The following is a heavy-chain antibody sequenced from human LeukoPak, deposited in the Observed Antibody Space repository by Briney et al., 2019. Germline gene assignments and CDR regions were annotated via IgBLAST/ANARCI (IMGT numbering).Heavy chain of an antibody. D-gene: IGHD3-10*01. CDR3: ATDGGRMVRGELDY. V-gene: IGHV1-24*01. J-gene: IGHJ4*02. CDR1: GYTLTELS. Sequence: ASVKVPCKVSGYTLTELSMHWVRQAPGKGLEWMGGFDPEDGETIYAQKFQGRVTMTEDTSTDTAYMELSSLRSEDTAVYYCATDGGRMVRGELDYWGQGTLVTVSS. CDR2: FDPEDGET.